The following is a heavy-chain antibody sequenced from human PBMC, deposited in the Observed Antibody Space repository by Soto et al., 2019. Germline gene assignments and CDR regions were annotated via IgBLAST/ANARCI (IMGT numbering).Heavy chain of an antibody. CDR1: GGSFSGYY. J-gene: IGHJ4*02. CDR3: ARDNITGLFDY. CDR2: SNHSGST. D-gene: IGHD2-8*02. V-gene: IGHV4-34*01. Sequence: TLSLTCAFYGGSFSGYYLTWIRQPPGTGLELIGGSNHSGSTNYDPSXXSRVTISXXTSKNEFSLRXTSVTXWYTAVYYCARDNITGLFDYWGQGTLVTVSS.